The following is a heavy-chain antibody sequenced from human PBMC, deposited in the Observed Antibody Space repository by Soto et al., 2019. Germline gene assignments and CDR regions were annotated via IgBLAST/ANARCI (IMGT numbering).Heavy chain of an antibody. CDR3: ARDHYDFWSGYSPVGFDP. J-gene: IGHJ5*02. CDR1: GGSISSGDYY. D-gene: IGHD3-3*01. V-gene: IGHV4-30-4*01. CDR2: IYYSGST. Sequence: KASETLSLTCTVSGGSISSGDYYWSWIRQPPGKGLEWIGYIYYSGSTYYNPSLKSRVTISVDTSKNQFSLKLSSVTAADTAVYYCARDHYDFWSGYSPVGFDPWGQGTLVTVSS.